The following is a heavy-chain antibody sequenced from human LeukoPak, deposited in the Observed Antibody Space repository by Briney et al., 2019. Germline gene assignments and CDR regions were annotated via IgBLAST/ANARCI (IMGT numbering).Heavy chain of an antibody. CDR2: INPSGGST. CDR1: GYTFTSYY. CDR3: ARDPLEGALDY. Sequence: ASVKVSFTASGYTFTSYYMHWVRQAPGQGLEWMGIINPSGGSTSYAQKFQGRVTMTRDTSTSTVYMELSSLRSEDTAVYYCARDPLEGALDYWGQGTLVTVSS. J-gene: IGHJ4*02. V-gene: IGHV1-46*01. D-gene: IGHD3-16*01.